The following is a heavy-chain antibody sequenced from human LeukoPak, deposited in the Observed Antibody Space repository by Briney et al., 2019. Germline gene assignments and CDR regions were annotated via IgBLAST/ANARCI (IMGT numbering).Heavy chain of an antibody. Sequence: RAAVKVSCKASGYIFTVYYIRWGRQAPGQGLGWRGWINPNSGGTKYAQKFDGRVTMTGHTSISTAYMELSRLSSDDTAVSYCASYCGNTSCDDRGNDYWGQGTLVTVSS. V-gene: IGHV1-2*02. J-gene: IGHJ4*02. CDR3: ASYCGNTSCDDRGNDY. CDR1: GYIFTVYY. CDR2: INPNSGGT. D-gene: IGHD2-2*01.